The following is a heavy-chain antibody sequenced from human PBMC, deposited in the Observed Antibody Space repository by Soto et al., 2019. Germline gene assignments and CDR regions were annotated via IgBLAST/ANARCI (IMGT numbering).Heavy chain of an antibody. V-gene: IGHV4-59*01. CDR3: ARGALTTYFDY. CDR2: IYYSRST. Sequence: SETLSLTCTVSGGSISSYYWSWIRQPPGKGLEWIGYIYYSRSTNYNPSLKSRVTVSVDTSKNQFSLKLTSMTAADTAVYYCARGALTTYFDYWGQGTLVTVSS. CDR1: GGSISSYY. J-gene: IGHJ4*02.